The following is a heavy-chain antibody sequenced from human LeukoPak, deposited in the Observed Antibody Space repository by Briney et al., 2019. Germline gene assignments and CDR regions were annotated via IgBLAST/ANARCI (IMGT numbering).Heavy chain of an antibody. D-gene: IGHD4-17*01. CDR2: IYPGDSDT. J-gene: IGHJ6*03. V-gene: IGHV5-51*01. CDR1: GYSFTSYW. Sequence: GESLKISCKGSGYSFTSYWIGWVRQMPGKGLEWMGIIYPGDSDTRYSPSFQGQVTISADKSVSTAYLQWSSLKASDTAMYYCARQADYAKWDYYYYYMDVWGKGTTVTVSS. CDR3: ARQADYAKWDYYYYYMDV.